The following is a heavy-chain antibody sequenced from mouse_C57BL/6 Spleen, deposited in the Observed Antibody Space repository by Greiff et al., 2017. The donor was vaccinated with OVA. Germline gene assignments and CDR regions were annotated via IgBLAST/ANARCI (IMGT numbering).Heavy chain of an antibody. Sequence: EVKLVESGPGLVKPSQSLSLTCSVTGYSITSGYYWNWIRQFPGNKLEWMGYISYDGSNNYNPSLKNRISITRDTSKNQFFLKLNSVTTEDTATYYCARRGDLDFDYWGQGTTLTVSS. CDR3: ARRGDLDFDY. CDR1: GYSITSGYY. J-gene: IGHJ2*01. D-gene: IGHD3-3*01. V-gene: IGHV3-6*01. CDR2: ISYDGSN.